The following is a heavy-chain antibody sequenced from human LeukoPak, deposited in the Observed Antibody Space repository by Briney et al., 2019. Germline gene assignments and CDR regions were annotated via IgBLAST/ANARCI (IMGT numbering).Heavy chain of an antibody. CDR1: GDSISGYY. D-gene: IGHD1-26*01. CDR2: IYTSGST. Sequence: PSETLSLTRSVSGDSISGYYWSWIRQPAGKGLEWIGRIYTSGSTNYNPSLKSRVTMSVDTSKNQFSLNLTSATAADTAVYYCARDRSASYRFDYWGQGTLVTVSS. CDR3: ARDRSASYRFDY. J-gene: IGHJ4*02. V-gene: IGHV4-4*07.